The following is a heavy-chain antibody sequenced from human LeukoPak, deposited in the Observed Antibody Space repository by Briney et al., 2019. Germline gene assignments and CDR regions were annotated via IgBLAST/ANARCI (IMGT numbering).Heavy chain of an antibody. D-gene: IGHD3-10*01. CDR2: IYYSGST. CDR3: ARLWFGERSFDY. CDR1: GGSITTSGNY. V-gene: IGHV4-39*01. J-gene: IGHJ4*02. Sequence: SETLSLTCTVSGGSITTSGNYWAWIRQPPGKGLEWIGAIYYSGSTYYNPSLKSRLTISVDTSKNQFSLRLSAVTAADTAVYYCARLWFGERSFDYWGQGTLVTVSS.